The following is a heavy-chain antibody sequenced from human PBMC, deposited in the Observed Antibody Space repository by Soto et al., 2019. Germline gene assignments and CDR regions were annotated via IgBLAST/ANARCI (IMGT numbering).Heavy chain of an antibody. CDR1: GFTFSSYW. CDR3: AREVSQVAWFDP. D-gene: IGHD5-12*01. Sequence: SLRLSCAASGFTFSSYWMHWVRQAPGKGLVWVSRINSDGSSTSYADSVKGRFTISRDNAKNTLYLQMNSLRAEDTAVYYCAREVSQVAWFDPWGQGTLVTVSS. J-gene: IGHJ5*02. V-gene: IGHV3-74*01. CDR2: INSDGSST.